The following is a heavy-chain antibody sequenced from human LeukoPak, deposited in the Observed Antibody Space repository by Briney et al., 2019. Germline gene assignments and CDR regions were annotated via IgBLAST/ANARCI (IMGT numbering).Heavy chain of an antibody. D-gene: IGHD1-26*01. CDR3: TTDSPGAWGRWERLRDY. CDR1: GFVFSNAW. Sequence: GGSLRLSCVASGFVFSNAWMNWVRQAPGKGLEWVGHIRSKTDGETTDYGAPVTGRFTISRDNAKKTLYLQMHSLKIEDTGIYYCTTDSPGAWGRWERLRDYWGQGTLVTVSS. CDR2: IRSKTDGETT. J-gene: IGHJ4*02. V-gene: IGHV3-15*07.